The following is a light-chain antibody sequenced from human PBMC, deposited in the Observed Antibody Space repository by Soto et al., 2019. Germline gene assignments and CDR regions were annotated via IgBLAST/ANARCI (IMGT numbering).Light chain of an antibody. CDR1: QSVGSY. CDR2: GAS. J-gene: IGKJ1*01. V-gene: IGKV3-11*01. CDR3: QQRYNWWT. Sequence: EIVLTQSPATLSLSPGERATLSCRASQSVGSYLAWYQQKPGQAPRLLIYGASNRATGIPARFSGSGSGTDVTLTISSLEPEDFAVYYCQQRYNWWTFGQGTKVEV.